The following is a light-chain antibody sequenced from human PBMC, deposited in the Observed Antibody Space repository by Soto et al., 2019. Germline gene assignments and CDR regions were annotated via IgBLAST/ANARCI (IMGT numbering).Light chain of an antibody. CDR2: DAS. V-gene: IGKV3-11*01. Sequence: ETVLTQSPATLSLSPGERAILSCRASQSVSSYLAWYQQKPGQAPRLLISDASNRATGIPDRFSGSGSGTDFTLPLRRLEPEDFAVYYCQQRSSWPLTFGGGTKVEIK. CDR3: QQRSSWPLT. J-gene: IGKJ4*01. CDR1: QSVSSY.